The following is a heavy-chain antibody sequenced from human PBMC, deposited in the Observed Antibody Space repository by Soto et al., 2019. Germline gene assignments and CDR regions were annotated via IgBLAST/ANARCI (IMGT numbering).Heavy chain of an antibody. D-gene: IGHD3-10*01. CDR3: AKALYGDLYYYGSGIQGPFDY. Sequence: PGGSLRLSCAASGFTFSSYAMSWVRQAPGKGLEWVSAISGSGGSTYYADSVKGRFTISRDNSKNTLYLQMNSLRAEDTAVYYCAKALYGDLYYYGSGIQGPFDYWGQGTLVTVSS. CDR1: GFTFSSYA. J-gene: IGHJ4*02. V-gene: IGHV3-23*01. CDR2: ISGSGGST.